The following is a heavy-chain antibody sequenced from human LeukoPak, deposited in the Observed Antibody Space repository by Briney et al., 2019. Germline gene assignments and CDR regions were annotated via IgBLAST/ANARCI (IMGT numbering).Heavy chain of an antibody. Sequence: PGGSLRLSCAASGFTFDDYGMSWVRQAPGKGLEWISGIKWNGDSTGYADSVKGRSTISRDNAKNFLHLQMNSLRAEDTALYYCARDMGSGYYFAEDYWGQGTLVTVSS. CDR1: GFTFDDYG. CDR2: IKWNGDST. CDR3: ARDMGSGYYFAEDY. D-gene: IGHD3-22*01. J-gene: IGHJ4*02. V-gene: IGHV3-20*04.